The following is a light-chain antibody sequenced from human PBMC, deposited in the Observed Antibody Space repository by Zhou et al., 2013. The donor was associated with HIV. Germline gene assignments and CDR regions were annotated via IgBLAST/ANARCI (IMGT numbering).Light chain of an antibody. V-gene: IGKV1-39*01. Sequence: DIQMTQSPSSLSASVGDRVTITCRASQSISSYLNWYQQKAGKAPILLIYDASSLQSGVPSRFSGSGSGTDFTLTISSLQPEDFATYYCQQSYSSHSFGGGTKVEIK. CDR1: QSISSY. CDR3: QQSYSSHS. J-gene: IGKJ4*01. CDR2: DAS.